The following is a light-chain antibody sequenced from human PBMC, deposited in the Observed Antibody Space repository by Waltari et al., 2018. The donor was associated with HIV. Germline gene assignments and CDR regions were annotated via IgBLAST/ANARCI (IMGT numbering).Light chain of an antibody. CDR2: YDS. CDR1: NIGSKS. J-gene: IGLJ2*01. Sequence: SYVLTQPPSVSVAPGKTARITCGGNNIGSKSVHWYQQKPGQAPVLVIYYDSDRPSGIPERFSGSNSGSPATLTISRVEAGDEADYYCQVWDSSSDHVVFGGGTKLTVL. CDR3: QVWDSSSDHVV. V-gene: IGLV3-21*04.